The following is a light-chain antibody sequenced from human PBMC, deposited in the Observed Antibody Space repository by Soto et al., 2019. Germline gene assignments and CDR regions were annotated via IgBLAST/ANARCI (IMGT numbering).Light chain of an antibody. Sequence: EIVLSQSPGTLSLSPGERATLSCRSSQNIRNNLAWYQQKPGQAPRLLFSDTSTRATTVPDRFSGSGSGTDFTLTITRLEPEDSAVYFCQQYTGPPTTFGQGTRLEIK. CDR1: QNIRNN. CDR2: DTS. J-gene: IGKJ5*01. V-gene: IGKV3-20*01. CDR3: QQYTGPPTT.